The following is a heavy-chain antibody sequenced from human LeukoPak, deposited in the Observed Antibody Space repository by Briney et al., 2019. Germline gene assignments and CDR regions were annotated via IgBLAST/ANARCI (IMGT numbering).Heavy chain of an antibody. J-gene: IGHJ4*02. V-gene: IGHV1-2*02. CDR3: ARGAMVATLFFDY. CDR2: INPNSGGT. CDR1: GYTLTGYY. D-gene: IGHD5-12*01. Sequence: GASVKVSCKASGYTLTGYYMHWVRQASGQGLEWMGWINPNSGGTNNAQKFQGRVTMTRDTSISTAYMELSRLRSDDTAVYYCARGAMVATLFFDYWGQGTLVTVSS.